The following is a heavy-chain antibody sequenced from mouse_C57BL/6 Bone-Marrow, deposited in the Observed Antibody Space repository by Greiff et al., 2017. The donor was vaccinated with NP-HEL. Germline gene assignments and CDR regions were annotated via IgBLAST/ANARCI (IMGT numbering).Heavy chain of an antibody. V-gene: IGHV1-80*01. D-gene: IGHD1-1*01. Sequence: VKLMESGAELVKPGASVKISCKASGYAFSSYWMNWVKQRPGKGLEWIGQIYPGDGDTNYNGKFKGKATLTADKSSSTAYMQLSSLTSEDSAVYFCAREGITTVVATDWGQGTTLTVSS. CDR2: IYPGDGDT. CDR3: AREGITTVVATD. J-gene: IGHJ2*01. CDR1: GYAFSSYW.